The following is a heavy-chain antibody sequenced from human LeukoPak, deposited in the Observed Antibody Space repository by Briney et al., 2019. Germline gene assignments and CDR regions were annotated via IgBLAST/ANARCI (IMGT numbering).Heavy chain of an antibody. CDR1: GFNFSYYE. V-gene: IGHV3-48*03. CDR3: ARDRRYSSGWYGAFDI. J-gene: IGHJ3*02. CDR2: IYTSGSTI. D-gene: IGHD6-19*01. Sequence: GSLRLSCAASGFNFSYYEMNWVRPAPGKGLEWVSYIYTSGSTIYYADSVKGRFTVSRDNAKNSMYLQMNSLRADDTAVYYCARDRRYSSGWYGAFDIWGQGTMVTVSS.